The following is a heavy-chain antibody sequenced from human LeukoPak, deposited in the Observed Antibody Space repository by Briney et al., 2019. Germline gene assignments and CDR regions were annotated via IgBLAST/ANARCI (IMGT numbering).Heavy chain of an antibody. D-gene: IGHD3-22*01. V-gene: IGHV3-23*01. J-gene: IGHJ4*02. Sequence: GSLRLSCAASGFTFSSYAMGWVRQAPGKGLEWVSVISGSGGSTYYADSVKGRFTISRDNSQNTLYLQMNSLRAEDLTVYYCAKDWAGSDRRYYFDYWGQGALVTVSS. CDR1: GFTFSSYA. CDR3: AKDWAGSDRRYYFDY. CDR2: ISGSGGST.